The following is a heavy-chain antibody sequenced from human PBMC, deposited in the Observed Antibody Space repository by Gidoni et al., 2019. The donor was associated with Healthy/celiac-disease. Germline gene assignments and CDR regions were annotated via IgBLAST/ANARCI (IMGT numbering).Heavy chain of an antibody. D-gene: IGHD3-10*01. CDR3: AKGEWGFGELFIG. CDR1: GFTFSSYA. Sequence: EVQLLASGGGLVQPGGSLRLPCAASGFTFSSYAMGWVRQAPGKGLGWVSAISGSGGSTYYADSVKGRFPISRDNSKNTLYLKMNSLRAEDTAVYYCAKGEWGFGELFIGWGQGTLVTVSS. J-gene: IGHJ4*02. CDR2: ISGSGGST. V-gene: IGHV3-23*01.